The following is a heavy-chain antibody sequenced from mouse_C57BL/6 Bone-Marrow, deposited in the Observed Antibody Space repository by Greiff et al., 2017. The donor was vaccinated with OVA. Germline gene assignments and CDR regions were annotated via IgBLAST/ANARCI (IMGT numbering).Heavy chain of an antibody. CDR1: GYTFTSYG. J-gene: IGHJ4*01. CDR3: ATDYYSNCAMDY. CDR2: IYPRSGNT. D-gene: IGHD2-5*01. V-gene: IGHV1-81*01. Sequence: QVQLKQSGAELARPGASVKLSCKASGYTFTSYGISWVKQRTGQGLEWIGEIYPRSGNTYYNEKFKGKATLTADKSSSTAYMELRSLTSEDSAVYFCATDYYSNCAMDYWGQGTSVTVSS.